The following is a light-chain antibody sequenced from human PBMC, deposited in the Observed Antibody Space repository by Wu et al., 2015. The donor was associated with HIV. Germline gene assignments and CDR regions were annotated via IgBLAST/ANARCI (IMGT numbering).Light chain of an antibody. J-gene: IGKJ4*01. V-gene: IGKV1-5*03. CDR3: QQYNNYPLT. Sequence: DIQMTQSPSTLSASVGDSVTITCRASQNINTWLAWYQQKPGKAPTLLMSKASNLESGVPSRFSGSGSGTEFTLTITSLQPDDFATYYCQQYNNYPLTFGGGTKVDIK. CDR1: QNINTW. CDR2: KAS.